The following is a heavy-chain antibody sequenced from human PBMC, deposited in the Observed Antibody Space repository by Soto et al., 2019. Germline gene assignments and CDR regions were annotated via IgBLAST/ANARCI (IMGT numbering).Heavy chain of an antibody. J-gene: IGHJ4*02. CDR1: GYTFINYH. CDR3: AKSPRGEMATD. Sequence: QVQLVQSGGEVKKPGASVTVSCKASGYTFINYHITWVRQAPGQGLEWMAWINTYNGMTDYAQKFHGRDTMTRDTSTSTAYMELRNLGSDDTAVYFCAKSPRGEMATDWGQGTLVTVSS. V-gene: IGHV1-18*01. CDR2: INTYNGMT. D-gene: IGHD5-12*01.